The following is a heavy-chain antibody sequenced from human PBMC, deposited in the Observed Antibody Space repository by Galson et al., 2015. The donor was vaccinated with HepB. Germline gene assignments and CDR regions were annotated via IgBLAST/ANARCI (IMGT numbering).Heavy chain of an antibody. D-gene: IGHD1-26*01. CDR1: GFTVSSNY. Sequence: SLRLSCAASGFTVSSNYMNWVRQAPGKGLEWVSVIYSGGSTYYADSVKGRFTISRDNSENTLYLQMNNLRAEDTAVYYCARDPNGSYFFDYWGQGTLVTVSS. CDR3: ARDPNGSYFFDY. J-gene: IGHJ4*02. V-gene: IGHV3-53*01. CDR2: IYSGGST.